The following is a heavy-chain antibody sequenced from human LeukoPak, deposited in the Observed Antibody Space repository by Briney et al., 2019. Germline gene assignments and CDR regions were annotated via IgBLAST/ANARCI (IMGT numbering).Heavy chain of an antibody. CDR1: GFTFSSYE. V-gene: IGHV3-48*03. J-gene: IGHJ4*02. Sequence: SGGSLRLSCAASGFTFSSYEMNLVRQAPGKGLEWVSYISSSGSTIYYADSVKGRFTVSRDNAKNSLYLQMNSLRAEDTAVYYCARSPYSSGWNRLDYWGQGTLVTVSS. D-gene: IGHD6-19*01. CDR3: ARSPYSSGWNRLDY. CDR2: ISSSGSTI.